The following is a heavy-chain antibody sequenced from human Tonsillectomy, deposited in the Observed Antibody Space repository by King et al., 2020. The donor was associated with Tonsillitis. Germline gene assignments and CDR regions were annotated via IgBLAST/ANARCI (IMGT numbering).Heavy chain of an antibody. Sequence: VQLVESGGDVVQPGRSLRLSCAASGFTFRGFGMHWVRQAPGKGLGWVAVIWYDGDNEYYVDSVKGRFTISRDNSKNTLYLQMNSLRAEDTAVYYCARDSGSYQDHLGMDVWGQGTTVTVSS. CDR2: IWYDGDNE. V-gene: IGHV3-33*01. D-gene: IGHD3-10*01. CDR3: ARDSGSYQDHLGMDV. CDR1: GFTFRGFG. J-gene: IGHJ6*02.